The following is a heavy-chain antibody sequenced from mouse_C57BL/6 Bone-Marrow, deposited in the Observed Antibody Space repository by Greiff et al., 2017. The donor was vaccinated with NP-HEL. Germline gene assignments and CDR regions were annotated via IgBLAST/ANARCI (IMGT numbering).Heavy chain of an antibody. Sequence: QVHVKQPGAELVKPGASVKLSCKASGYTFTSYWMHWVKQRPGQGLEWIGMIHPNSGSTNYNEKFKSKATLTVDKSSSTAYMQLSSLTSEDSAVYYCARGLPYFQFAYWGQGTLVTVSA. CDR3: ARGLPYFQFAY. V-gene: IGHV1-64*01. CDR1: GYTFTSYW. CDR2: IHPNSGST. J-gene: IGHJ3*01. D-gene: IGHD2-4*01.